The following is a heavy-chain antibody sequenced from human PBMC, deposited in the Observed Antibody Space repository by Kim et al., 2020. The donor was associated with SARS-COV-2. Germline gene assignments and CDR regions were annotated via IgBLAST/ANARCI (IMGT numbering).Heavy chain of an antibody. V-gene: IGHV3-33*01. D-gene: IGHD3-10*01. CDR2: IRSDESKR. CDR3: ARNFGSATMIGDV. Sequence: GGSLRLSCTASGFTFSPFAMHWVRQAPGKGLELVAVIRSDESKRYYAESVKDRFTISRDNSKNTLYLQMNSLRAEDTAIYYCARNFGSATMIGDVWGLGTMVTVSS. J-gene: IGHJ3*01. CDR1: GFTFSPFA.